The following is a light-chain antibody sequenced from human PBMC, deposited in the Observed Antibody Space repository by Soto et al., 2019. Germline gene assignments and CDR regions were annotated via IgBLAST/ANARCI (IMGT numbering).Light chain of an antibody. CDR3: QVYGRSPPIT. V-gene: IGKV3-20*01. J-gene: IGKJ5*01. CDR2: GVS. CDR1: QFVYGRP. Sequence: IGFTPYPSMLPQSKGERAAPSCRAIQFVYGRPLAWYQHTSGQAPRLLMYGVSSRATGIPDRFTGSGSGADFTLTISRLEPEDFAVYYCQVYGRSPPITFGQGTRLEIK.